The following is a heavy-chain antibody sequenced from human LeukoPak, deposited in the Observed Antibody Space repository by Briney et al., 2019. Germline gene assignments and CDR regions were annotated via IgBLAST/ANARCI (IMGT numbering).Heavy chain of an antibody. V-gene: IGHV3-23*01. J-gene: IGHJ4*02. Sequence: GGSLRLSCAASGFTFSSYAMSWVRQAPGKGLEWVSAISGSGGSTYYADSVKGRFTISRDNSKNTLYLQMNSLRAENTAVCYCAKGGRYYYDSSGYSIDYWGQGTLVTVSS. CDR1: GFTFSSYA. D-gene: IGHD3-22*01. CDR2: ISGSGGST. CDR3: AKGGRYYYDSSGYSIDY.